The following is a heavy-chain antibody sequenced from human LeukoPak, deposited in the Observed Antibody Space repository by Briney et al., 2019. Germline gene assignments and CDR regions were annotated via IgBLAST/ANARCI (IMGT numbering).Heavy chain of an antibody. J-gene: IGHJ3*02. D-gene: IGHD4-23*01. CDR3: AKDASGNYGGNSGAFDI. CDR2: ISWNSGSI. CDR1: GFTFDDYA. Sequence: GGSLRLSCAASGFTFDDYAMHWVRQAPGKGLEWVSGISWNSGSIGYADSVKGRFTISRDNAKNSLYLQMNSLRAEDTALYYCAKDASGNYGGNSGAFDIWGQGTMVTVSS. V-gene: IGHV3-9*01.